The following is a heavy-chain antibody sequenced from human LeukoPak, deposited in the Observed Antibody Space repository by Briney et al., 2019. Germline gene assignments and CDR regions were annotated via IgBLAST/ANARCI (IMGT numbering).Heavy chain of an antibody. CDR3: ASGDSTHDAFDI. Sequence: SETLSLTCTVSGGSISSYYWSWIRQPPGKGLEWIGYIYYSGSTNYNPSLKSRVTISVDTSENQFSLKLSSVTAADTAVYYCASGDSTHDAFDIWGQGTMVTVSS. D-gene: IGHD2-2*01. CDR2: IYYSGST. J-gene: IGHJ3*02. V-gene: IGHV4-59*01. CDR1: GGSISSYY.